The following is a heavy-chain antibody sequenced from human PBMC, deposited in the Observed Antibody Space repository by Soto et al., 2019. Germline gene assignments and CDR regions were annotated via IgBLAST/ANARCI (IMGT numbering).Heavy chain of an antibody. CDR3: ARHYGSFDP. D-gene: IGHD6-19*01. J-gene: IGHJ5*02. V-gene: IGHV4-39*01. Sequence: SETLSLTCTGSGGSISNSGYYWGWVRQPPGKGLEWIASVFYSGGTYYKPSLRSRVTISIDTSKNQFSLNLKSVTAADTAVYYCARHYGSFDPGGQGTLVTVSS. CDR1: GGSISNSGYY. CDR2: VFYSGGT.